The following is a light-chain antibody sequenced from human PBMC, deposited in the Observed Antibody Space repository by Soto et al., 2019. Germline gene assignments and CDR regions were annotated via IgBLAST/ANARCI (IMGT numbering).Light chain of an antibody. CDR3: SLDAGPNTYG. V-gene: IGLV2-23*01. J-gene: IGLJ1*01. CDR1: DVGSYGV. CDR2: DGT. Sequence: QSALTQPASVSGSPGQSITISCSDVGSYGVVSWYQQHPGKVPKLMIYDGTQRPSAVSDRFSGSKSANTASLTISGLQAEDEADYYCSLDAGPNTYGFGTGTKLTVL.